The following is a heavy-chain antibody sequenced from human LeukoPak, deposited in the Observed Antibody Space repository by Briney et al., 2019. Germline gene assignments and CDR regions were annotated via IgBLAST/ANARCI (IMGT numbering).Heavy chain of an antibody. CDR2: IYYSGST. J-gene: IGHJ4*02. D-gene: IGHD6-6*01. CDR1: GGSISSYY. CDR3: ARGQTESTAARTFDY. V-gene: IGHV4-59*12. Sequence: PSETLSLTCTVSGGSISSYYWSWIRQPPVKGLEWIGYIYYSGSTYYNPSLKSRVTISVDTSKNQFSLKLSSVTAADTAVYYCARGQTESTAARTFDYWGQGTLVTVSS.